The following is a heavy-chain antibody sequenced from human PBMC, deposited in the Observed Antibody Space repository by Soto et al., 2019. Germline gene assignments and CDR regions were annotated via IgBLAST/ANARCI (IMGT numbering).Heavy chain of an antibody. CDR2: IKQDGSEK. J-gene: IGHJ6*03. Sequence: GGSLRLSCAASGFTFSSYWMGWVRQAPGKGLEWVANIKQDGSEKYYVDSVKGRFTISRDNAKNSLYLQMNSLRAEDTAVYYCARRNYDFWSGYSRGYIYYYYMDVWGKGTTVTVSS. CDR1: GFTFSSYW. V-gene: IGHV3-7*01. CDR3: ARRNYDFWSGYSRGYIYYYYMDV. D-gene: IGHD3-3*01.